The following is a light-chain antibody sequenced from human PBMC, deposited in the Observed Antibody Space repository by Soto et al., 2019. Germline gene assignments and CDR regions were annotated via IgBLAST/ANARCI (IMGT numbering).Light chain of an antibody. CDR2: AAS. V-gene: IGKV1-39*01. CDR1: QSISSY. CDR3: QQSYSTLWT. Sequence: DIQMTQSPSSLSASVGDRVTIACRASQSISSYLHWYQQKPGEAPKLLIYAASSLQSGVPSRFSGSGSGTDFTLTISSLQPEDFATYYCQQSYSTLWTFGQGTKVEIK. J-gene: IGKJ1*01.